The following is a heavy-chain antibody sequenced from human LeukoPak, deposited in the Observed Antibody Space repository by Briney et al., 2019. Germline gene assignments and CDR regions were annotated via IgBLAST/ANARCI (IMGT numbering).Heavy chain of an antibody. J-gene: IGHJ4*02. CDR2: INHSGST. CDR1: GGSFSGYY. D-gene: IGHD1-1*01. CDR3: ARHRSAGPPTTYYFDY. Sequence: SETLSLTCAVYGGSFSGYYWSWIRQPPGKGLEWIGKINHSGSTNYNPSLKSRVTISVDTSKNQFSLKLSSVTAADTAVYYCARHRSAGPPTTYYFDYWGQGTLVTVSS. V-gene: IGHV4-34*01.